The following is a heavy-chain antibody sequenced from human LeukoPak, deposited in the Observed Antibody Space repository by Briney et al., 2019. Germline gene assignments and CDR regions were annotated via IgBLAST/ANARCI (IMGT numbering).Heavy chain of an antibody. Sequence: GGPLRHSCSASGLTFSSYAMHLVRQAPGKGPEYVSAISSNGGTTHYADSVEGRFTISRDNSKNTMFLQMSSLRAEDTAVYNCVKDHGAYYYASGSNFDYWGQGTLVTVSS. CDR3: VKDHGAYYYASGSNFDY. J-gene: IGHJ4*02. CDR2: ISSNGGTT. CDR1: GLTFSSYA. V-gene: IGHV3-64D*06. D-gene: IGHD3-10*01.